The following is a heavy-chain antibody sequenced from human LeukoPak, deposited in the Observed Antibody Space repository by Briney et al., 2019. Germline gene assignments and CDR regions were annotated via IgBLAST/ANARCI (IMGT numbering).Heavy chain of an antibody. D-gene: IGHD2-2*01. Sequence: ASVKVSCKASGYTFTGYYMHWVRQAPGQGLEWMGWINPNSGGTTYAQKFQGRVTMTRDTSISTAYMELSRLRSDDTAVYYCARAPYYALNWFDPWGQGTLVTVSS. CDR1: GYTFTGYY. V-gene: IGHV1-2*02. CDR3: ARAPYYALNWFDP. J-gene: IGHJ5*02. CDR2: INPNSGGT.